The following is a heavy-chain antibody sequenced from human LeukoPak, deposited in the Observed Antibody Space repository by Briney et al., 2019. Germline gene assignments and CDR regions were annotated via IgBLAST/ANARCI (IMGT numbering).Heavy chain of an antibody. CDR2: INHSGST. CDR1: GGSFSGYY. V-gene: IGHV4-34*01. D-gene: IGHD5-12*01. J-gene: IGHJ4*02. Sequence: PSETLFLTCAVYGGSFSGYYWSWIRQPPGKGLEWIGEINHSGSTNYNPSLKSRVTISVDTSKNQFSLKLSSVTAADTAVYYCARGHSIVATIGEPEFDYWGQGTLVTVSS. CDR3: ARGHSIVATIGEPEFDY.